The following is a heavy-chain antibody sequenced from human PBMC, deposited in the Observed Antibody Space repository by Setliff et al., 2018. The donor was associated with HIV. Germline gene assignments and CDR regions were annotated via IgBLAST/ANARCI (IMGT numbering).Heavy chain of an antibody. V-gene: IGHV4-59*12. J-gene: IGHJ3*02. D-gene: IGHD3-3*01. CDR1: GGSISSYY. CDR2: IYYCGST. Sequence: SETLSLTCTVSGGSISSYYWSWIRQPPGKGLGWIGYIYYCGSTNYNPSLKSRVTITVDTSKNQFSLKLSSVTAAYTAVYYCARCGEMKFLAWLLGNDALDIWGQGTMVTVSS. CDR3: ARCGEMKFLAWLLGNDALDI.